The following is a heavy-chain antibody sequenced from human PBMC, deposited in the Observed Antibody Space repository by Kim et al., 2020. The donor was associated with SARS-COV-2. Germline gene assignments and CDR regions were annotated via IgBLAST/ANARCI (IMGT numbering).Heavy chain of an antibody. Sequence: GGSLRLSCAASGFTFSSYGMHWVRQAPGKGLEWVAVIWYDGSNKYYADSVKGRFTISRDNSKNTLYLQMNSLRAEDTAVYYCAKDRRWATVVTGGLGYWGQGTLVTVSS. CDR1: GFTFSSYG. V-gene: IGHV3-33*06. CDR3: AKDRRWATVVTGGLGY. CDR2: IWYDGSNK. D-gene: IGHD4-17*01. J-gene: IGHJ4*02.